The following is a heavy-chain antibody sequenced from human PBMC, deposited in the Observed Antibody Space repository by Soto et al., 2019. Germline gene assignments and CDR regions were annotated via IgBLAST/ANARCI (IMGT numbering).Heavy chain of an antibody. CDR1: GGFFGGPD. V-gene: IGHV4-34*01. CDR2: LNHSGST. J-gene: IGHJ6*02. Sequence: GPHPLTCAFYGGFFGGPDWGWICQPPGRGVEGMGELNHSGSTNYNPSLKSRVTISVDTSKNQFSLKLSSVTAADTAVYYCARGYYDFWCGTHAYSYYGMDGCGQGTTVTFSS. CDR3: ARGYYDFWCGTHAYSYYGMDG. D-gene: IGHD3-3*01.